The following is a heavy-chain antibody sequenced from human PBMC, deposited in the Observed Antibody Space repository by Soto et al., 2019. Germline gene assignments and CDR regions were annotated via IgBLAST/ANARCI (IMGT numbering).Heavy chain of an antibody. D-gene: IGHD2-2*01. CDR2: IIPIFGTA. CDR3: ARGGVVLVPAAMGFDP. V-gene: IGHV1-69*13. J-gene: IGHJ5*02. CDR1: GYTFTSYD. Sequence: XVKVSCKASGYTFTSYDISWVRQAPGQGLEWMGGIIPIFGTANYAQKFQGRVTITADESTSTAYMELSSLRSEDTAVYYCARGGVVLVPAAMGFDPWGQGTLVTVS.